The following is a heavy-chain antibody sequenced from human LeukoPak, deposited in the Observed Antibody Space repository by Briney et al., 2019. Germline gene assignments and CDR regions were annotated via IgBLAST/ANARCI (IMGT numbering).Heavy chain of an antibody. V-gene: IGHV4-34*01. CDR1: GGSFSGYY. Sequence: SETLSLTCAVYGGSFSGYYWSWIRQPPGKGLEWIGEINHSGSTNYNPSLKSRVTISVDTSKNQFSLKLSSVAAADTAVYYCARGRRYYDFWSGYSNWFDPWGQGTLVTVSS. CDR2: INHSGST. CDR3: ARGRRYYDFWSGYSNWFDP. J-gene: IGHJ5*02. D-gene: IGHD3-3*01.